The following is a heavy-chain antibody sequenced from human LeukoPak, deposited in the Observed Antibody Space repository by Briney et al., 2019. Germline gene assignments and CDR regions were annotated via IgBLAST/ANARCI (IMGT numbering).Heavy chain of an antibody. CDR2: ISSSGDST. CDR1: GFTFSSYA. CDR3: AKARLTTRVDWFDP. D-gene: IGHD4/OR15-4a*01. Sequence: GGSLRLSCAASGFTFSSYAMNWVRQAPGKGLEWVSGISSSGDSTYYADSVKGRFTISRDNSKNTLYLQMNSLGAEDTAVFYCAKARLTTRVDWFDPWGQGTLVTVSS. V-gene: IGHV3-23*01. J-gene: IGHJ5*02.